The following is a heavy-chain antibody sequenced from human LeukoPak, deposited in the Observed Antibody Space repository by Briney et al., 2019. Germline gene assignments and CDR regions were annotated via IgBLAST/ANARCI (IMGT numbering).Heavy chain of an antibody. CDR2: ISDSGVST. D-gene: IGHD6-13*01. Sequence: GGSLRLSCAASGFTFRSYAVTWVRQAPGKGLEWVSTISDSGVSTHYADSVKGRFTISRDNSKNTLYLQMNSLRAEDTAVYYCARDGSSWANWFDPWGQGTLVTVSS. CDR1: GFTFRSYA. CDR3: ARDGSSWANWFDP. V-gene: IGHV3-23*01. J-gene: IGHJ5*02.